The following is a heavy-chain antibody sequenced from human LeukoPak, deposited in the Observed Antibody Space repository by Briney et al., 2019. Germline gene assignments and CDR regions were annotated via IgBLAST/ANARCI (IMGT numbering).Heavy chain of an antibody. D-gene: IGHD3-3*01. Sequence: PGGSLRLSCAASGFTFDDYGMSWVRQAPGKGLEWVSGINWNGGSTCYADSVKGRFTISRDNSKNSLYLQMNSLRAEDTALNYCASITIFGVASLWGQGTLVTVSS. CDR3: ASITIFGVASL. CDR1: GFTFDDYG. CDR2: INWNGGST. V-gene: IGHV3-20*04. J-gene: IGHJ4*02.